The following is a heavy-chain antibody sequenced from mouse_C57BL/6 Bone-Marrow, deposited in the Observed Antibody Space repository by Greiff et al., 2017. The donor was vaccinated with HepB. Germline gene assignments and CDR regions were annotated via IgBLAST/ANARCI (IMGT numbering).Heavy chain of an antibody. CDR2: IRNKANGYTT. Sequence: EVKLVESGGGLVQPGASLRLSCAASGFTFNDYQMSWVRQAPGKAPEWLALIRNKANGYTTEYTASVKGRFTISRDNSQNILYLQMNTLRAEDSATYYCVKAVSSGSSYTWFAYWGQETLVTVSA. D-gene: IGHD1-1*01. J-gene: IGHJ3*01. V-gene: IGHV7-4*01. CDR3: VKAVSSGSSYTWFAY. CDR1: GFTFNDYQ.